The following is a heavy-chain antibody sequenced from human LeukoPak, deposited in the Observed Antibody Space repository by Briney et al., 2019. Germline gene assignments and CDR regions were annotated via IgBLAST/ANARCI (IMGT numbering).Heavy chain of an antibody. CDR1: GYTFTSYG. V-gene: IGHV1-18*01. CDR2: ISAYNGNT. Sequence: ASVKVSCKASGYTFTSYGISWVRQAPGQGLEWMGWISAYNGNTNYAQKLQGRVTMTTDTSTSTAYMELRSLRSDDTAVYYCARTDDPTISGSHSYYFDYWGQGTLVTVSS. D-gene: IGHD3-10*01. CDR3: ARTDDPTISGSHSYYFDY. J-gene: IGHJ4*02.